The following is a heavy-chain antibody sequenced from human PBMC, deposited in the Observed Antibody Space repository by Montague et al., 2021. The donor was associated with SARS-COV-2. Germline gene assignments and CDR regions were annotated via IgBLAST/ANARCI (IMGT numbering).Heavy chain of an antibody. Sequence: PALVKPTQTLTLTCTFSGFSLSTSGMCVSWIRQPPGKALEWLARIDRDDDKYYSTSLKTRLTISKDNSKNQVVLTMTNMDPVDTATYYCARILVAAAGSPFDPWGQGTLVTVSS. J-gene: IGHJ5*02. CDR3: ARILVAAAGSPFDP. D-gene: IGHD6-13*01. CDR1: GFSLSTSGMC. V-gene: IGHV2-70*11. CDR2: IDRDDDK.